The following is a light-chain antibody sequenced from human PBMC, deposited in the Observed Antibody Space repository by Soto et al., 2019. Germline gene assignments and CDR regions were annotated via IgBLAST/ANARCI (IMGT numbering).Light chain of an antibody. CDR3: QQYNNWRT. J-gene: IGKJ5*01. Sequence: EIEMTQSPATLSVSPEERATLSCRASQSVSSNLAWYQQKPGQAPRLLIYGASTRATGIPARFSGSGSGTEFTLTISSLQSEDFAVYYCQQYNNWRTFGQGTRLEIK. V-gene: IGKV3-15*01. CDR2: GAS. CDR1: QSVSSN.